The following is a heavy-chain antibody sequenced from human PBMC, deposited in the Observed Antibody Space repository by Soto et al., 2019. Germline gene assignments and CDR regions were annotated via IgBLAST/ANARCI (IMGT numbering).Heavy chain of an antibody. Sequence: DVQLVASGGGLIQPGGSLRLSCAALGLTVRGKKYITWVRQAPGKGLEWVSALYYVDGTYYADSAKGRFTISRDNSNNIIYLQMNSLGPDDTAVYYCASWLEREHAYDIWGLGTMVTVSS. D-gene: IGHD1-1*01. CDR3: ASWLEREHAYDI. CDR2: LYYVDGT. V-gene: IGHV3-53*01. CDR1: GLTVRGKKY. J-gene: IGHJ3*02.